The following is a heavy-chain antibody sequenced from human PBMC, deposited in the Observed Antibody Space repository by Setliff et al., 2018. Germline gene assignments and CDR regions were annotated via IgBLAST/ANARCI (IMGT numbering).Heavy chain of an antibody. CDR1: GFTFSTDS. Sequence: GGSLRLACTASGFTFSTDSMHWVRQAPGRGLEWVAVISYDGGKTYHADSVKGRFTISRDNSENTLYLQMNSLRPEDTAVYYCAREVRPSFDDYWGQGTLVTVSS. J-gene: IGHJ4*02. CDR2: ISYDGGKT. CDR3: AREVRPSFDDY. V-gene: IGHV3-30-3*01. D-gene: IGHD1-1*01.